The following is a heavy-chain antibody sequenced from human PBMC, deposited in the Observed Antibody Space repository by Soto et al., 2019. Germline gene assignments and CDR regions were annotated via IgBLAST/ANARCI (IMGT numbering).Heavy chain of an antibody. D-gene: IGHD3-22*01. V-gene: IGHV1-8*01. CDR3: ARADYYDRSGYLLPCGY. CDR1: GYTFTSYD. J-gene: IGHJ4*02. CDR2: MKPNSGNT. Sequence: QVQLVQSGAEVKKPGASVKVSCKASGYTFTSYDINWVRQATGQGLEWMGWMKPNSGNTGYAQKFQGRVTMTRNTSISTAYMELSSLRSEDTAVYDCARADYYDRSGYLLPCGYWGQGTLVTVSS.